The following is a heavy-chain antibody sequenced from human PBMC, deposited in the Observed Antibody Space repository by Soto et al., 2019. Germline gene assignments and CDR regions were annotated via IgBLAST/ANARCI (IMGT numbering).Heavy chain of an antibody. CDR1: GYTFTSYD. J-gene: IGHJ5*02. CDR3: AREVRVYCISTSCPGGWFDP. CDR2: IIPILGIA. Sequence: ASVKVSCKASGYTFTSYDISWVRQAPGQGLEWMGRIIPILGIANYAQKFQGRVTITADKSTSTAYMELSSLRSDDTAVYYCAREVRVYCISTSCPGGWFDPWGQGTLVTISS. D-gene: IGHD2-2*01. V-gene: IGHV1-69*04.